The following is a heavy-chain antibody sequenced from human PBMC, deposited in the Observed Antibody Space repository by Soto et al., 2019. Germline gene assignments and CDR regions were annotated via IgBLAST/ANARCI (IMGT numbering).Heavy chain of an antibody. Sequence: ASVKVSCKASGYTFTGYYMHWVRQAPGQGLEWMGWINPNSGGTNYAQKFQGRVTMTRDTSISTAYMELSRLRSDDTAVYYCARDPNSPQWELLPVYYFDYWGQGTLVTVSS. V-gene: IGHV1-2*02. D-gene: IGHD1-26*01. CDR2: INPNSGGT. J-gene: IGHJ4*02. CDR3: ARDPNSPQWELLPVYYFDY. CDR1: GYTFTGYY.